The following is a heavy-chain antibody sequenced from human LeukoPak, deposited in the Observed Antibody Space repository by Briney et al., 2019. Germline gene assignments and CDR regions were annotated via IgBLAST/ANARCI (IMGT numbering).Heavy chain of an antibody. V-gene: IGHV1-8*01. J-gene: IGHJ4*02. D-gene: IGHD5-18*01. CDR3: ARGSYGPTVLYY. CDR1: GYTFTSYD. CDR2: MNPNSGNT. Sequence: ASVKVSCKASGYTFTSYDINWVRQATGQGLEWMGWMNPNSGNTGYAQKFQGGVTMTRNTSISTAYMELSSLRSEDTAVYYCARGSYGPTVLYYWGQGTLVTVSS.